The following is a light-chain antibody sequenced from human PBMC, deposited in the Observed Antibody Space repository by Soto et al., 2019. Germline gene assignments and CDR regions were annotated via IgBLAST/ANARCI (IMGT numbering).Light chain of an antibody. CDR2: TTN. J-gene: IGLJ3*02. Sequence: QTVVTQEPSLTVSPGGTVTLTCASSTGAVTSGNYPSWFQQRPGQAPRTLIYTTNSKHSWTPARFSGSLLGDKAALTLSGVQPEDEADYYCLLYYGGAQLVFGGWTKLTVL. V-gene: IGLV7-43*01. CDR3: LLYYGGAQLV. CDR1: TGAVTSGNY.